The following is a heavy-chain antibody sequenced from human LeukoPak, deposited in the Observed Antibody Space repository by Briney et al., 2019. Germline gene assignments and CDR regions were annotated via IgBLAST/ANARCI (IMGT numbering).Heavy chain of an antibody. CDR3: ARDPIEYYFDY. CDR2: IKSKTNGETR. Sequence: GGSLRLSCAASGFTLSNAWMNWVRRAPGKGLEWVGLIKSKTNGETRDYAAPVKGRFTISRDNAKNSLYLQMNSLRAEDTAVYYCARDPIEYYFDYWGQGTLVTVSS. CDR1: GFTLSNAW. V-gene: IGHV3-15*01. J-gene: IGHJ4*02.